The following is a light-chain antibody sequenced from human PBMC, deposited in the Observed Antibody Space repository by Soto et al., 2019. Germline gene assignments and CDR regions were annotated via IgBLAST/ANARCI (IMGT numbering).Light chain of an antibody. J-gene: IGKJ2*01. V-gene: IGKV4-1*01. CDR2: WAS. Sequence: DIVMTQSPDSLAVSLGERATINCMSSQSVLYSSNNKNYLAWYQQRPGQPPKLLIYWASTRESGVPERFSGSGSGTHFTLTISGLQAEDVAVYYCQQYYSAPPYTFGQGTKLEIK. CDR1: QSVLYSSNNKNY. CDR3: QQYYSAPPYT.